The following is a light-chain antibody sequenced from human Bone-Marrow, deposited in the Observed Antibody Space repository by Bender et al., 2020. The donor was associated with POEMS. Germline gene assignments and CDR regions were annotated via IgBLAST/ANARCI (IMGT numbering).Light chain of an antibody. Sequence: QSALTQPASVSGSPGQSITISCTGTSSDVGAYDYVSWFQPHPGKAPKLMIYAVSNRPSGVSNRFSASKSGNPASLTISGLQADDEADYYCSSFTSSSTLVVGGGTKLAVL. CDR2: AVS. V-gene: IGLV2-14*03. CDR3: SSFTSSSTLV. J-gene: IGLJ3*02. CDR1: SSDVGAYDY.